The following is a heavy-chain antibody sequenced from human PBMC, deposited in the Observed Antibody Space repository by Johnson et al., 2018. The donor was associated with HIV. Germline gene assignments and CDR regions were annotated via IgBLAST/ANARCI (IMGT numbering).Heavy chain of an antibody. V-gene: IGHV3-30*18. CDR1: GFTFSSYG. J-gene: IGHJ3*02. Sequence: VQVVESGGGVVQPGRSLRLSCAASGFTFSSYGMHWVRQAPGKGLEWVAVISYDGSNKYYADSVKGRFTISRDNSKNTLYLQMNSLRAEDTAVYYWAKERVWELRGGADAFDIWGQGTMVTVSS. CDR2: ISYDGSNK. CDR3: AKERVWELRGGADAFDI. D-gene: IGHD1-26*01.